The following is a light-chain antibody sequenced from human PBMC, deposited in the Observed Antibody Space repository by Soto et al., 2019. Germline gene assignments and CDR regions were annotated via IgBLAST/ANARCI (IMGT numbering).Light chain of an antibody. CDR3: QQSVSRPPA. V-gene: IGKV1-39*01. Sequence: DIHMTPSPSSLSASVGDRVTITCRASQSIMVYLYWYQQKPGKAPKLLIYTASSLQSGVPSRFSGSGSGTDFNLTIISLQPEDLATYYCQQSVSRPPAFGQGTKLEIK. J-gene: IGKJ2*01. CDR2: TAS. CDR1: QSIMVY.